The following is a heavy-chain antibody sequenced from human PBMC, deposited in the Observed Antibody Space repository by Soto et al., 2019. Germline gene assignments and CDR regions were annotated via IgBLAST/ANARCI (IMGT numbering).Heavy chain of an antibody. J-gene: IGHJ4*02. V-gene: IGHV1-69*01. CDR2: ITPAFGTT. CDR3: ATWAGLVTYRGFIGLVDY. Sequence: QVHLVQSGAEVKKPGSSVKVSCQASGSTFSRRSITWVRQAPGQGHEWMGGITPAFGTTNFAQKFQGRVTMTADESTSTAYLELSSLRSEDTAVYYCATWAGLVTYRGFIGLVDYWCQGTLVTVSS. D-gene: IGHD2-21*02. CDR1: GSTFSRRS.